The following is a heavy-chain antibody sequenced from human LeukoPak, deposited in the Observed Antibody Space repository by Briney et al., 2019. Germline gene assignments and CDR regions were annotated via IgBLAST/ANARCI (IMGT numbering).Heavy chain of an antibody. CDR3: AREYSSSHGH. Sequence: SQTLSLTCTVSGGSISSGGYYWGWIRQPPGKGLEWIGSIYHSGSTYYNPSLKSRVTISVGTSKNQFSLKLRSVTAADTAVYYCAREYSSSHGHWGQGTLVTVSS. CDR2: IYHSGST. V-gene: IGHV4-39*01. D-gene: IGHD6-6*01. J-gene: IGHJ4*02. CDR1: GGSISSGGYY.